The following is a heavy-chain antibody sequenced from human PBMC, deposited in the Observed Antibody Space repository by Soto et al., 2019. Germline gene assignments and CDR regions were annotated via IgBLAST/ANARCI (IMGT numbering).Heavy chain of an antibody. CDR2: ISYDASKK. CDR3: ARDLTEARGSGWGDVYFDY. J-gene: IGHJ4*02. V-gene: IGHV3-30-3*01. D-gene: IGHD6-19*01. Sequence: QVQLVESGGGVVQPGRSLRLSCAASGFTLSSYAVHWVRQAPGKGLEWVAFISYDASKKYYADSVKGRFTISRDNSKNTLYLQMNSLRTDDTAVYYCARDLTEARGSGWGDVYFDYWGQGTLVTVSS. CDR1: GFTLSSYA.